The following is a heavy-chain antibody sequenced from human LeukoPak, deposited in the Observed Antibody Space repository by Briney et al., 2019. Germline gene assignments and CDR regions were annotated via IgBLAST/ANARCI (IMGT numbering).Heavy chain of an antibody. Sequence: GGSQRLSRAASGFTFSSYGMHWVRQAPGKGLEWVAVISYDGSNKYYADSVKGRFTISRDNSKNTLYLQMNSLRAEDTAVYYCANTNYDFWSGYLYYFDYWGQGTLVTVSS. CDR2: ISYDGSNK. CDR1: GFTFSSYG. D-gene: IGHD3-3*01. V-gene: IGHV3-30*18. J-gene: IGHJ4*02. CDR3: ANTNYDFWSGYLYYFDY.